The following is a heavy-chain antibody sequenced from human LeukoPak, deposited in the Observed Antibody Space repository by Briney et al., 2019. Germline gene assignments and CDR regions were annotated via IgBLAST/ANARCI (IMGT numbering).Heavy chain of an antibody. J-gene: IGHJ4*02. CDR3: ARSRLVSGWLPYPFDY. Sequence: ASVKVSCKASGYTFTSYYMHWVRRAPGQGLEWMGMINPSGGSTSYAQKFQGRVTMTRDTSTSTVYMELSSLRSEDTAVYYCARSRLVSGWLPYPFDYWGQGTLVTVSS. CDR2: INPSGGST. V-gene: IGHV1-46*01. CDR1: GYTFTSYY. D-gene: IGHD6-19*01.